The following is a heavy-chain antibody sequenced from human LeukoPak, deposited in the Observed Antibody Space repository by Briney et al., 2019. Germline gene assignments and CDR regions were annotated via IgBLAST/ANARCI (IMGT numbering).Heavy chain of an antibody. CDR2: IYYSGST. D-gene: IGHD2-21*02. J-gene: IGHJ4*02. V-gene: IGHV4-39*07. CDR3: ARVPGGDHNFDY. Sequence: SETLSLTCAVYGGSFSSYYWGWIRQPPGKGLEWIGSIYYSGSTYYNPSLKSRVTISVDTSKNQFSLKLSSVTAADTAVYYCARVPGGDHNFDYWGQGTLVTVSS. CDR1: GGSFSSYY.